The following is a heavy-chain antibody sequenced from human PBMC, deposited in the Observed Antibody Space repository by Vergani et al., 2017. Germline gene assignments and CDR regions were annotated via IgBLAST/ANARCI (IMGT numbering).Heavy chain of an antibody. CDR1: GFTFSSYW. J-gene: IGHJ4*02. Sequence: EVQLVESGGGLVQPKGSLRLSCAASGFTFSSYWMNWVRQAPGKGLEWVANIKQDGSEKYYVDSVKGRFTISRDNAKNSLYLQMNSLRAEDTAVYYCARGWDFLSDYPFDYWGQGTLVTVSS. V-gene: IGHV3-7*01. D-gene: IGHD3-3*01. CDR3: ARGWDFLSDYPFDY. CDR2: IKQDGSEK.